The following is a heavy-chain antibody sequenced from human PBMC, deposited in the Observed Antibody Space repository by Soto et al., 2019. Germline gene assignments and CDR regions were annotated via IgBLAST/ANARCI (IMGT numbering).Heavy chain of an antibody. J-gene: IGHJ6*02. CDR2: IIPIFGTA. Sequence: QVQLVQSGAEVKKPGSSVKVSCKASGGTFSSYAISWVRQAPGQGLEWMGGIIPIFGTANYAQKFQGRVTITADKSTRTGYMEVSSLASEETAVYYCARRGRSPQSGDYYGMDVWGQGTTVTVSS. D-gene: IGHD3-10*01. CDR1: GGTFSSYA. CDR3: ARRGRSPQSGDYYGMDV. V-gene: IGHV1-69*06.